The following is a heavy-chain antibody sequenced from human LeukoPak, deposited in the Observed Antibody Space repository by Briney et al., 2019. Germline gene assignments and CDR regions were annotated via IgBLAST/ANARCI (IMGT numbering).Heavy chain of an antibody. J-gene: IGHJ4*02. D-gene: IGHD4-17*01. Sequence: GGSLRLSCAASGFTFSSYAMHWVRQAPGKGLEWVSGISWSSGNIGYADSVKGRFTISRDNAKNSLYLQMNSLRAEDTALYYCAKAPRSTVTTSYFDYWGQGTLVTVSS. V-gene: IGHV3-9*01. CDR3: AKAPRSTVTTSYFDY. CDR2: ISWSSGNI. CDR1: GFTFSSYA.